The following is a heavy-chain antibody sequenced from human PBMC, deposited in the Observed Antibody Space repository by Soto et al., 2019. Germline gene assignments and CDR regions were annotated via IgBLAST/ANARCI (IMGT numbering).Heavy chain of an antibody. D-gene: IGHD1-26*01. Sequence: QMRLVQSAAEVREPGTSVRVSCRASGFDIGSFGIQFLRQTRGRGLEWIGWIVVVSGSTNYARHFQGRVAISRVMSSSTAYLDLSDLKSDDTAVYFCSADHPHMAMGWPVWGQGTTVTVSS. CDR3: SADHPHMAMGWPV. CDR1: GFDIGSFG. J-gene: IGHJ6*02. CDR2: IVVVSGST. V-gene: IGHV1-58*02.